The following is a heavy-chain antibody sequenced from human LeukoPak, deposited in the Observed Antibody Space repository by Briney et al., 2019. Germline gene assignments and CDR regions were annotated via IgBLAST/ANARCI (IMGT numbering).Heavy chain of an antibody. CDR3: ARDRSYGTHYYYYYGMDV. D-gene: IGHD5-18*01. Sequence: SQTLSLTCAISGDIISSNSAAWNWIRQSPSRGLEWLGRTYYRSKWYNDYAVSVKSRITINPDTSKNQFSLQLNSVTPEDTAVYYCARDRSYGTHYYYYYGMDVWGQGTTVTVSS. CDR2: TYYRSKWYN. V-gene: IGHV6-1*01. J-gene: IGHJ6*02. CDR1: GDIISSNSAA.